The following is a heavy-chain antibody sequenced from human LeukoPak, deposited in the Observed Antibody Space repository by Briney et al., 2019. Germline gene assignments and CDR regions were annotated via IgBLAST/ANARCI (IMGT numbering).Heavy chain of an antibody. V-gene: IGHV1-2*02. CDR3: AMLQLSGDAFDI. D-gene: IGHD5-18*01. J-gene: IGHJ3*02. Sequence: GSSVNVSCKASGYTFTGYYMHWVRQAPGQELEWMGWINPNSGGTNYPQKFQGRVTMTRDTSISTAYMELSRLRSDDTAVYYCAMLQLSGDAFDIWGQGTMVTVSS. CDR1: GYTFTGYY. CDR2: INPNSGGT.